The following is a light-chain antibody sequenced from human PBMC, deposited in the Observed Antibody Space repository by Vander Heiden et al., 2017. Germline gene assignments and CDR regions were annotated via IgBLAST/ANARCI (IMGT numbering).Light chain of an antibody. CDR3: QHRSGWLPGT. V-gene: IGKV3-11*01. Sequence: EIVLTQSPATLSLSPGEGATLSCRASQSVSSYLAWYQHKPGQAPRLLIYEASNRATGVPARFSGTGSGTDFTLTISSLEPEEFAVYYCQHRSGWLPGTFGQGTKVEIK. CDR1: QSVSSY. CDR2: EAS. J-gene: IGKJ1*01.